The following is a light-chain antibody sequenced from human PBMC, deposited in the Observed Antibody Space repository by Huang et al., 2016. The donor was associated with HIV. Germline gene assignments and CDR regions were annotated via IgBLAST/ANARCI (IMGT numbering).Light chain of an antibody. V-gene: IGKV3D-15*01. CDR3: QQYNKWPRT. Sequence: DILMTQSPVTLSVPPGERATLSCRASQHLGSNLAWYQQKHGHPPRLLIYDASTRATGAPARFSGSVSKTDFNLTIDSLQSEDSALYFCQQYNKWPRTFGQGTKLEIK. CDR2: DAS. CDR1: QHLGSN. J-gene: IGKJ1*01.